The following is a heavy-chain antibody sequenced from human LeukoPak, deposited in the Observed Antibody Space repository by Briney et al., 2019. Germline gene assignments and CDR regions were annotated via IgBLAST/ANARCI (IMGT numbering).Heavy chain of an antibody. D-gene: IGHD2-2*01. CDR2: INPNSGGT. V-gene: IGHV1-2*06. CDR1: GYTFTGYY. J-gene: IGHJ4*02. CDR3: ARDRKDIVVVPAARKNFDY. Sequence: ASVKVSCKASGYTFTGYYMHWVRQAPGQGLEWMGRINPNSGGTNYAQKFQGRVTMTRDTSISTAYMELRSLRSDDTAVYYCARDRKDIVVVPAARKNFDYWGQGTLVTVSS.